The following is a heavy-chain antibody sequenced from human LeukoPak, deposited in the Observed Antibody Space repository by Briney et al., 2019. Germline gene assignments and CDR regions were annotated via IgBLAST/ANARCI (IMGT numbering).Heavy chain of an antibody. D-gene: IGHD6-13*01. CDR1: GGSFSGNY. CDR2: INHSGST. CDR3: ARNAPTGTLYYYYMDV. V-gene: IGHV4-34*01. Sequence: SSETLSLTCAVYGGSFSGNYWSWIRQPPGKGLEWIGEINHSGSTNYNPSLKSRVNISVDTSKNQFSLRLISVTAADTAVYFCARNAPTGTLYYYYMDVWGKGTTVTVTS. J-gene: IGHJ6*03.